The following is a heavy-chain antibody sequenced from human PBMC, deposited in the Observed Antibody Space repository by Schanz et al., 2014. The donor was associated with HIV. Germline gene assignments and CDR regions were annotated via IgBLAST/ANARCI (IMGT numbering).Heavy chain of an antibody. CDR3: ARAAFSSEYYYGMDV. Sequence: QVQLVQSGAEVKKPGSSVKVSCKASGGTFSIYAISWVRQAPGQGLEWMGGIIPIFGTANYAQKFQGRVTIIADESTXXXYMELSSLRSADTAXYFCARAAFSSEYYYGMDVWGQGTTVTVSS. D-gene: IGHD3-3*02. CDR1: GGTFSIYA. CDR2: IIPIFGTA. V-gene: IGHV1-69*01. J-gene: IGHJ6*02.